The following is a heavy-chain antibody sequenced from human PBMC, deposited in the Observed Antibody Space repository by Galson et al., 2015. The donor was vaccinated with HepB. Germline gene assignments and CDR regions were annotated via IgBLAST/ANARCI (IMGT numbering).Heavy chain of an antibody. CDR2: IHPNSGAT. Sequence: SVKVSCKASGYTFTDYHLHWVRQVPGQGLEWMGRIHPNSGATNYVQSFQGRVTMTKDTSINTVYMDLSRLTSDDTAVYYCARDEYCSGDTCHDCWGQGTLVTVSS. V-gene: IGHV1-2*06. CDR3: ARDEYCSGDTCHDC. CDR1: GYTFTDYH. D-gene: IGHD2-15*01. J-gene: IGHJ4*02.